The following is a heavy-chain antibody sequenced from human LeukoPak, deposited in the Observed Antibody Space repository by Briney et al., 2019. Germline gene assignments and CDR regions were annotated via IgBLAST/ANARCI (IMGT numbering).Heavy chain of an antibody. CDR1: GFTLSTYS. J-gene: IGHJ4*02. Sequence: GGSLRLSCAASGFTLSTYSVNWVRQAPGKGLEWVSAIGRSTSDTFYADSVMGRFTISTDNAKNSLYLRMNSLRVEDTAVYYCARDVGFCSSTSCYFDYWGQGILVTVSS. CDR2: IGRSTSDT. CDR3: ARDVGFCSSTSCYFDY. D-gene: IGHD2-2*01. V-gene: IGHV3-21*01.